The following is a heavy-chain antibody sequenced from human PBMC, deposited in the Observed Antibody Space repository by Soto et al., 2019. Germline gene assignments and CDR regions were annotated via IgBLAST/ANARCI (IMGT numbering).Heavy chain of an antibody. CDR3: GRGLVVRGVSNRSRYYYYGMDV. V-gene: IGHV3-33*01. Sequence: QVQLVESGGGVVQPGRSLRLSCAASGFTFSSYGMHWVRQAPGKGLEWVAGIWYDGSNNYYADSVTGRFTISRDNSKNTLYLQMISVRGVDTAVYYCGRGLVVRGVSNRSRYYYYGMDVWGQGTTVTVSS. CDR2: IWYDGSNN. J-gene: IGHJ6*02. D-gene: IGHD3-10*01. CDR1: GFTFSSYG.